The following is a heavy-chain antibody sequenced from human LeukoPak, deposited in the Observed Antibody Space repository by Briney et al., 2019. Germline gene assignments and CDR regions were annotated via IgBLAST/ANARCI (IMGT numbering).Heavy chain of an antibody. CDR2: IYYSGST. Sequence: SETLSLTCTVSGGSISSYYWSWIRQPPGKGLEWIGYIYYSGSTNYNPSLKSRVTISVDTSKNQFSLKLSSVTAADTAVYYCARVDFWSGNDYWGQGTLVTVSS. CDR3: ARVDFWSGNDY. J-gene: IGHJ4*02. V-gene: IGHV4-59*12. CDR1: GGSISSYY. D-gene: IGHD3-3*01.